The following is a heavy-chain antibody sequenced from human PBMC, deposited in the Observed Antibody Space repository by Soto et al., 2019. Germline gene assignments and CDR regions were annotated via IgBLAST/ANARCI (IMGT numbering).Heavy chain of an antibody. Sequence: GGSLRLSCAASGFTFSSYAMSGVRQAPGKGLEWVSAISGSGSSTYYADSVKGRFTISRDNSKNTLYLQMNSLRAEDTAVYYCAKTIYYGMDVWGQGTTVTVSS. V-gene: IGHV3-23*01. CDR2: ISGSGSST. CDR3: AKTIYYGMDV. J-gene: IGHJ6*02. CDR1: GFTFSSYA. D-gene: IGHD3-3*01.